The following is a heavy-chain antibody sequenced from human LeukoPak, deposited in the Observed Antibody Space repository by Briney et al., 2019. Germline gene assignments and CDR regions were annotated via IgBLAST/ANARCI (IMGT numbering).Heavy chain of an antibody. V-gene: IGHV3-30*04. CDR3: ARYYYDSSGYYYIDH. CDR1: GFTFSAYA. Sequence: QPGGSLRLSCAASGFTFSAYAMHWVRQAPGKGLEWVAVISFDGSNEYYADSVKGRFTISRDNSKNTLYLQMNSLRAEDTAVYYCARYYYDSSGYYYIDHWGQGTQVTVSS. J-gene: IGHJ4*02. CDR2: ISFDGSNE. D-gene: IGHD3-22*01.